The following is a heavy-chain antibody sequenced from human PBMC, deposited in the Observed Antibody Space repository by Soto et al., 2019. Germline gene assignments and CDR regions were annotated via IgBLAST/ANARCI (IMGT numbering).Heavy chain of an antibody. J-gene: IGHJ4*02. CDR3: ARESVVTGTHHFDS. V-gene: IGHV1-2*02. D-gene: IGHD1-7*01. CDR1: GYTFKDYY. CDR2: INSNTGGT. Sequence: ASVKVSCKASGYTFKDYYMHWVRQAPGQGLEWMGWINSNTGGTNYAQKFQGRVTMTRDTSISTAYMELSRLRPDDTAVYYCARESVVTGTHHFDSWGQGTMVTVSS.